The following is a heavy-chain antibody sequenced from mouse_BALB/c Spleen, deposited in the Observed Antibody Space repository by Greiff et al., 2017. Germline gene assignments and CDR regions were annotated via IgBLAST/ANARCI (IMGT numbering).Heavy chain of an antibody. V-gene: IGHV1-7*01. J-gene: IGHJ2*01. CDR3: ARRGQLGLRYFDY. D-gene: IGHD3-2*01. Sequence: QVQLKQSGAELAKPGASVKMSCKASGYTFTSYWMHWVKQRPGQGLEWIGYINPSTGYTEYNQKFKDKATLTADKSSSTAYMQLSSLTSEDSAVYYCARRGQLGLRYFDYWGQGTTLTVSS. CDR1: GYTFTSYW. CDR2: INPSTGYT.